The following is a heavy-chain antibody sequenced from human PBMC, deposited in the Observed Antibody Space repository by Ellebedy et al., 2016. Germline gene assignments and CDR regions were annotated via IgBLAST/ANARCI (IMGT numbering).Heavy chain of an antibody. CDR1: GFIFSTFG. Sequence: GESLKISCAASGFIFSTFGMHWVRQAPGKGLEWVAVILYDGNYKYYADSVKGRFTISRDNPKNTLYPQMNSLRVEDTAVYYCARAERRASNWFDPWGQGTLVTVSS. CDR3: ARAERRASNWFDP. J-gene: IGHJ5*02. CDR2: ILYDGNYK. D-gene: IGHD1-14*01. V-gene: IGHV3-30*03.